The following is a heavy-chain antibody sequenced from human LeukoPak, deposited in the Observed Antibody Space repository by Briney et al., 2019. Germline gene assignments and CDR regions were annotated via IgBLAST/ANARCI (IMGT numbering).Heavy chain of an antibody. CDR3: ARVTYYYDSSLRY. D-gene: IGHD3-22*01. CDR2: INPNSGGT. V-gene: IGHV1-2*02. J-gene: IGHJ4*02. CDR1: GYTFTGYY. Sequence: ASVKVSCKASGYTFTGYYMHWVRQAPGQGLEWMGWINPNSGGTNYAQKFQGRVTMTRDTSISTAYMELSRLRSDDTAVYYCARVTYYYDSSLRYWGQGTLVTVSS.